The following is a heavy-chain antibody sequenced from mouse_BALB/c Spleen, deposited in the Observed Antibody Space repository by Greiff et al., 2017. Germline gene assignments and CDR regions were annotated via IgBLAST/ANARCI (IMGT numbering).Heavy chain of an antibody. D-gene: IGHD5-1*01. V-gene: IGHV5-17*02. Sequence: EVNVVESGGGLVQPGGSRKLSCAASGFTFSSFGMHWVRQAPEKGLEWVAYISSGSSTIYYADTVKGRFTISRDNPKNTLFLQMTSLRSEDTAMYYCARSSTFDAMDYWGQGTSVTVSS. CDR3: ARSSTFDAMDY. CDR1: GFTFSSFG. CDR2: ISSGSSTI. J-gene: IGHJ4*01.